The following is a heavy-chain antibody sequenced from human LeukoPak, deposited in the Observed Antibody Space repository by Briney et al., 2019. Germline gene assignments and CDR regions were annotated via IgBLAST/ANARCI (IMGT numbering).Heavy chain of an antibody. Sequence: GGSLRLSCAASGFTFSSYEMNWVRQAPGKGLEWVSYISSSGSTIYYAGSVKGRFTISRDNAKNSLYLQMNSLRAEDTAVYYCARDPYYSGYYYFDYWGQGTLVTVSS. CDR1: GFTFSSYE. J-gene: IGHJ4*02. V-gene: IGHV3-48*03. CDR2: ISSSGSTI. CDR3: ARDPYYSGYYYFDY. D-gene: IGHD3-22*01.